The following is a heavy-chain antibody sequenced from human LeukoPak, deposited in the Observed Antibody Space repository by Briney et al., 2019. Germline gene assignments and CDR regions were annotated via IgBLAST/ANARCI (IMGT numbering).Heavy chain of an antibody. CDR1: DGSISSSTYY. Sequence: SETLSLTCTVSDGSISSSTYYWGWIRQPPGKGLEWIGSMYYSGSTYYNPSLKSRVTISVDTSKNQFSLKLSSLTAADTAVYYCARWFGKTLAGVYWGEGTLVTVSS. J-gene: IGHJ4*02. V-gene: IGHV4-39*01. CDR3: ARWFGKTLAGVY. CDR2: MYYSGST. D-gene: IGHD3-10*01.